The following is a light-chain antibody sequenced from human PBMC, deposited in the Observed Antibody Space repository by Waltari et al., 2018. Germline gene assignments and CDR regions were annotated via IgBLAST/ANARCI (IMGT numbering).Light chain of an antibody. CDR2: DTS. Sequence: DIQMTQSPSPLSASVGDRVTITCRASQTIYNSLNWYQHKPGKAPKLLISDTSTLQSGVPSRFSGRGSGTEFTLTISRLQSEDFGTYYCQQSYTLPYTFGQGTKLDI. J-gene: IGKJ2*01. CDR3: QQSYTLPYT. CDR1: QTIYNS. V-gene: IGKV1-39*01.